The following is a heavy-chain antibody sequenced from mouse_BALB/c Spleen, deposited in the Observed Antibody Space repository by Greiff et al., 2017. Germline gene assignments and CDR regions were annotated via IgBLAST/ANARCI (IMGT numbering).Heavy chain of an antibody. CDR2: IYPGDGDT. J-gene: IGHJ4*01. CDR1: GYTFTSYW. Sequence: VQLQQSGAELARPGASVKLSCKASGYTFTSYWMQWVKQRPGQGLEWIGAIYPGDGDTRYTQKFKGKATLTADKSSSTAYMQLSSLASEDSAVYYCARGFYGNYGVDYWGQGTSVTVSS. V-gene: IGHV1-87*01. CDR3: ARGFYGNYGVDY. D-gene: IGHD2-1*01.